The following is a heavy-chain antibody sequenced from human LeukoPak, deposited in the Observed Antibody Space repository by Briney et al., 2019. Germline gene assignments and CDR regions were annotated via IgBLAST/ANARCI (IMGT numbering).Heavy chain of an antibody. Sequence: AGGSLRLSCVASGITFSSYGIHWVRQAPGKGLVWVSHINSDGSITSYADSVKGRFTISRDNAKNTLYLQMNSLRAEDTAVYYCARDAVDTANAVWGQGTTVTVSS. CDR1: GITFSSYG. D-gene: IGHD5-18*01. CDR3: ARDAVDTANAV. V-gene: IGHV3-74*01. CDR2: INSDGSIT. J-gene: IGHJ6*02.